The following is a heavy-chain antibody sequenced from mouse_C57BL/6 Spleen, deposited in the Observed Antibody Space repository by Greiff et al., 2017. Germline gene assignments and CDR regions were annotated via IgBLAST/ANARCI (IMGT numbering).Heavy chain of an antibody. CDR2: IYPGDGDT. J-gene: IGHJ4*01. CDR1: GYAFSSSW. V-gene: IGHV1-82*01. D-gene: IGHD1-1*01. CDR3: ARGHYYGSSYLYYAMDY. Sequence: VQLQQSGPELVKPGASVKISCKASGYAFSSSWLNWVKQRPGKGLEWIGRIYPGDGDTNYNGKFKGKATLTADKSSSTAYMQLSSLTSEDSAVYFCARGHYYGSSYLYYAMDYWGQGTSVTVSS.